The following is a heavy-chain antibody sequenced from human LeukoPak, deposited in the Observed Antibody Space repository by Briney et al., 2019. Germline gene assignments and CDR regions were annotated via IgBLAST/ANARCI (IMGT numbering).Heavy chain of an antibody. CDR3: ARDRWNTATRYYFDY. J-gene: IGHJ4*02. D-gene: IGHD5-18*01. CDR1: GVSISSGGYY. Sequence: SQTLSLTGTVSGVSISSGGYYWSWIRQHPGKILEGIWYIYYSGSTYYNPSLKSRVTISVDTSKNQFSLKLSSVTAADTAVYYCARDRWNTATRYYFDYWGQGNLVTVSS. CDR2: IYYSGST. V-gene: IGHV4-31*03.